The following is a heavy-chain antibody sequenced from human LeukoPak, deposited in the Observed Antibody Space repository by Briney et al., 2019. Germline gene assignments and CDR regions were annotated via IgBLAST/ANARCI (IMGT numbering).Heavy chain of an antibody. Sequence: SETLSLTCTVSGGSIINYYWSCIRQPPGKGLEWIGYIYYSGSTNYNPSFKSRVTISVDTSKNQFSLKLSSVTAADTAVYYCAREKPAAISDAFDIWGQGTMVTVSS. CDR1: GGSIINYY. CDR3: AREKPAAISDAFDI. J-gene: IGHJ3*02. D-gene: IGHD2-2*01. CDR2: IYYSGST. V-gene: IGHV4-59*12.